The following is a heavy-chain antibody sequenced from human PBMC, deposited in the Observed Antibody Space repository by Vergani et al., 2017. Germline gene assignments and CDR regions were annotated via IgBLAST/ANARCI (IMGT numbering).Heavy chain of an antibody. J-gene: IGHJ4*02. CDR3: ARDTRYSGSYWSWVY. CDR1: GGTFSSSA. CDR2: IIPIFGTA. V-gene: IGHV1-69*13. Sequence: QVQLVQSGAEVKKPGSSVKVSCKASGGTFSSSAISWVRQAPGQGLEWMGRIIPIFGTANYAQKFQGRVTITADESTSTAYMELSSLRSADTAVYYCARDTRYSGSYWSWVYWGQGTLVTVSS. D-gene: IGHD1-26*01.